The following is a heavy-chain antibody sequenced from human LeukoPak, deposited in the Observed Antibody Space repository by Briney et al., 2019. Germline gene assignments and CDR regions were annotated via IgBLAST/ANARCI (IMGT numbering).Heavy chain of an antibody. CDR1: GYTFTGCY. CDR3: ARRSWGFLAIDY. D-gene: IGHD2-15*01. Sequence: ASVKVSCKASGYTFTGCYMHWVRQAPGQGLEWMGWINPNSGGTNYAQKFQGRVTMTRDTSISTAYMELSRLRSDDTAVYYCARRSWGFLAIDYWGQGTLVTVSS. J-gene: IGHJ4*02. V-gene: IGHV1-2*02. CDR2: INPNSGGT.